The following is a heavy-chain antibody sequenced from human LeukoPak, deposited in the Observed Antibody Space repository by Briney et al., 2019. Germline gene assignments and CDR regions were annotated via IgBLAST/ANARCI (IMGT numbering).Heavy chain of an antibody. CDR2: IYYSGSA. D-gene: IGHD3-10*01. J-gene: IGHJ4*02. Sequence: SETLSLTCTVSGGSISSDSYYWSWIRQHPGKGLEWIGYIYYSGSAYYNPSLKSRVTISVDTSESQFSLKLSSVTAADTAVYYCARVNYGSATKEDYWGQGTLVTVSS. CDR1: GGSISSDSYY. CDR3: ARVNYGSATKEDY. V-gene: IGHV4-31*03.